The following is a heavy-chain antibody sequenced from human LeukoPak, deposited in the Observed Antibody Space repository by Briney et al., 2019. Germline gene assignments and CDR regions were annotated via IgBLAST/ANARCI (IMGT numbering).Heavy chain of an antibody. CDR3: AKDPVTSPIGAFDI. Sequence: PGGSLRLSCAASGFTFSNAWMSWVRQAPGKGLEWVSAISGSGGSTYYADSVKGRFTISRDNSKNTLYLQMNSLRAEDTAVYYCAKDPVTSPIGAFDIWGQGTMVTVSS. D-gene: IGHD5-18*01. CDR1: GFTFSNAW. J-gene: IGHJ3*02. V-gene: IGHV3-23*01. CDR2: ISGSGGST.